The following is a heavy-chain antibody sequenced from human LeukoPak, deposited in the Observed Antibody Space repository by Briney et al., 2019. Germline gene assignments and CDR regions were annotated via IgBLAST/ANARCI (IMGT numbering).Heavy chain of an antibody. J-gene: IGHJ4*02. CDR2: FDPEDGET. Sequence: ASVKVSCKASGYTLTELSMHWVRQAPGKGLEWMGGFDPEDGETIYAQKFQGRVTMTEDTSTDTAYMELSSLRSEDTAVYYCATGGERELLGPYYFDYWGQGTPVTVSS. CDR3: ATGGERELLGPYYFDY. V-gene: IGHV1-24*01. CDR1: GYTLTELS. D-gene: IGHD1-26*01.